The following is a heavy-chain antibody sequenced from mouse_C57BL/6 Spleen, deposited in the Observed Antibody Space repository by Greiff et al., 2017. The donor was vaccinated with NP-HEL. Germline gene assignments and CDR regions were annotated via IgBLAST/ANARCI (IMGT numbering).Heavy chain of an antibody. Sequence: EVMLVESGGGLVKPGGSLKLSCAASGFTFSDYGMHWLRQAPEKGLEWVAYISSGSSTIYYADTVKGRFTISRDNAKNTLFLQMTSLRSEDTAMYYCARLGGSPYWYFDVWGTGTTVTVSS. D-gene: IGHD1-1*01. V-gene: IGHV5-17*01. J-gene: IGHJ1*03. CDR1: GFTFSDYG. CDR3: ARLGGSPYWYFDV. CDR2: ISSGSSTI.